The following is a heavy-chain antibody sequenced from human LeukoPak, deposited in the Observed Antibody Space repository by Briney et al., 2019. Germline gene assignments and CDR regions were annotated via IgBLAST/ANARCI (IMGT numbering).Heavy chain of an antibody. D-gene: IGHD2-15*01. J-gene: IGHJ4*02. CDR3: ARVSRRVAATTLNY. CDR1: GYTLTSYD. CDR2: MNPNSGNT. V-gene: IGHV1-8*01. Sequence: ASVKVSCKASGYTLTSYDINWVRQATGQGVEWMGWMNPNSGNTDYAQKFQGRATMTRNTSISTAYMELSSLRSEDTAVYYCARVSRRVAATTLNYWGQGTLVTVSS.